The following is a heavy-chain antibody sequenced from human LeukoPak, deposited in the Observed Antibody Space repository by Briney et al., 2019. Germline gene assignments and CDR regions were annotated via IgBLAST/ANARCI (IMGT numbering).Heavy chain of an antibody. CDR1: GFTFSDYY. V-gene: IGHV3-11*06. CDR2: ISSDSSYT. Sequence: GGSLRLSCVASGFTFSDYYMSWIRQAPGKGLEWVSYISSDSSYTGYADSVKGRFTISRDNAKNSLYLEMNSLRDEDTAVYYCARSVIAVAGYDAFDIWGQGTVVTVSS. D-gene: IGHD6-19*01. J-gene: IGHJ3*02. CDR3: ARSVIAVAGYDAFDI.